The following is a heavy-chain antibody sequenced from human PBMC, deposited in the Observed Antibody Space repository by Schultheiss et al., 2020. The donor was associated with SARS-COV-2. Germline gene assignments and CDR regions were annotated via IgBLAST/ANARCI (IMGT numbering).Heavy chain of an antibody. J-gene: IGHJ4*02. CDR1: GFTFSSYW. D-gene: IGHD6-19*01. V-gene: IGHV3-15*01. CDR3: ARGQIETTWYSSGWNPPVYFFDY. CDR2: IKSKTDGGTT. Sequence: GGSLRLSCAASGFTFSSYWMHWVRQAPGKGLVWVGRIKSKTDGGTTDYAAPVKGRFTISRDDSKNTLYLQMNSLRAEDTAVYYCARGQIETTWYSSGWNPPVYFFDYWGQGTLVTVSS.